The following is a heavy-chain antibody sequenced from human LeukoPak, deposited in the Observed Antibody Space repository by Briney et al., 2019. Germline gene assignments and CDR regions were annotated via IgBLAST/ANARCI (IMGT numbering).Heavy chain of an antibody. CDR2: IVVGSGNT. CDR3: AADGYYDSRGYFSRRAPAAYDI. J-gene: IGHJ3*02. D-gene: IGHD3-22*01. V-gene: IGHV1-58*01. CDR1: GFTFTNST. Sequence: SVTVSCKASGFTFTNSTVQWVRQARGQRREWMGWIVVGSGNTNSAQKFQETVTITRDMSTSTAYMELSSLRSEDTAVYYCAADGYYDSRGYFSRRAPAAYDIWGQGTMVTVSS.